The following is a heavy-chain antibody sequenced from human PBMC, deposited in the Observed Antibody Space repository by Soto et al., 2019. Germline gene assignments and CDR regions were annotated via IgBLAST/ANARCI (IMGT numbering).Heavy chain of an antibody. V-gene: IGHV4-4*02. D-gene: IGHD3-10*01. J-gene: IGHJ4*02. Sequence: QVQLQESGPGLVKPSGTLSLTCAVSGGSISSSNWWSWVRQPPGKGLEWIGEIYHSGSTNYNPSLKSRVTLSVDKSKNQFSLKLSSVTAADTAVYYCARDPPAYGSGSYGDYWGQGTLVTVSS. CDR3: ARDPPAYGSGSYGDY. CDR2: IYHSGST. CDR1: GGSISSSNW.